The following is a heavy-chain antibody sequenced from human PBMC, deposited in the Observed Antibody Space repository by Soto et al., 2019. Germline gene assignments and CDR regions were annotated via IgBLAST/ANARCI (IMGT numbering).Heavy chain of an antibody. CDR3: AKLECSSTSCYYLYSYYMDV. CDR2: ISGSGGST. J-gene: IGHJ6*03. Sequence: PGGSLRLSCAASGFTFSSYATRWVRQAPGKGLEWVSAISGSGGSTYYADSVKGRFTISRDNSKNTLYLQMNSLRAEDTAVYYCAKLECSSTSCYYLYSYYMDVWGKGTTVTVSS. V-gene: IGHV3-23*01. CDR1: GFTFSSYA. D-gene: IGHD2-2*01.